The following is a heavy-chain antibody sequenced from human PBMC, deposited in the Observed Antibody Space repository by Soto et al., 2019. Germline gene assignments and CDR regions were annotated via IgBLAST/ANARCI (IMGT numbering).Heavy chain of an antibody. D-gene: IGHD6-19*01. J-gene: IGHJ4*02. CDR1: GFTFSSYA. CDR3: ARDGSVAGTFDY. V-gene: IGHV3-30-3*01. CDR2: ISYDGSNK. Sequence: GGSLSLSCAASGFTFSSYAMHWVRQAPGKGLEWVAVISYDGSNKHYADSVKGRFTISRDNSKNTLYLQMNSLRAEDKAVHYCARDGSVAGTFDYWGQGTLVTVSS.